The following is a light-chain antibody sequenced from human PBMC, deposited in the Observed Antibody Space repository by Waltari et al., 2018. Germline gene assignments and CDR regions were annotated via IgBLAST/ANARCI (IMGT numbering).Light chain of an antibody. CDR3: QHYLRLPVT. J-gene: IGKJ1*01. V-gene: IGKV3-20*01. CDR2: GAS. CDR1: QMVSRA. Sequence: EIVLTHAPGTLSLSSGERATVPCRGSQMVSRALAWYQQKPGQAPRLLIYGASTRGTGIPDRFSGSGSGTDFSLTISRLEPDGFAVYYCQHYLRLPVTVGQGTTVEI.